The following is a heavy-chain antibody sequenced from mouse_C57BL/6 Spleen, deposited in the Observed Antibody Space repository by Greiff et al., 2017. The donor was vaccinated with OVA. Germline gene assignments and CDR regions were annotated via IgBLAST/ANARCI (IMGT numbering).Heavy chain of an antibody. CDR3: AREADYPFDY. J-gene: IGHJ2*01. CDR2: IYPGSGNT. CDR1: GYSFTSYY. Sequence: VQLQQSGPELVKPGASVKISCKASGYSFTSYYIHWVKQRPGHGLEWIGWIYPGSGNTKYNEKFKGKATLTADTSSSTAYMQLSSLTSEDSAVYYCAREADYPFDYWGQGTTLTGSS. D-gene: IGHD5-5*01. V-gene: IGHV1-66*01.